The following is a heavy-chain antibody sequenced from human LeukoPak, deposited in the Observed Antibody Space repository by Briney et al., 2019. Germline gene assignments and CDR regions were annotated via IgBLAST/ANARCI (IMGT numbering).Heavy chain of an antibody. J-gene: IGHJ5*02. D-gene: IGHD3-10*01. Sequence: GASVKVSCKASGHTFTSYYMHWVRQAPGQGLEWMGIINPSGGSTSYAQKFQGRVTMTRDTSTSTVYMELSSLRSEDTAVYYCARERRSTMVRGVIRGCWFDPWGQGTLVTVSS. CDR3: ARERRSTMVRGVIRGCWFDP. CDR1: GHTFTSYY. V-gene: IGHV1-46*01. CDR2: INPSGGST.